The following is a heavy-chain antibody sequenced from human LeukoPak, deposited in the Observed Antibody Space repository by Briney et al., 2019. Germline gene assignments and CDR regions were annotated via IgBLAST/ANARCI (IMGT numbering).Heavy chain of an antibody. CDR3: ARGVEPLAANTLAY. Sequence: PGGSLRLSCAASGFTVITNDMTWVRQAPVNGLEWVSVLYSDRNTKYADSVQGRFTISSDNSKNTLYLEMNSLSPDDTAVYYCARGVEPLAANTLAYWGQGTLVTVSS. CDR2: LYSDRNT. J-gene: IGHJ4*02. CDR1: GFTVITND. D-gene: IGHD1-14*01. V-gene: IGHV3-53*01.